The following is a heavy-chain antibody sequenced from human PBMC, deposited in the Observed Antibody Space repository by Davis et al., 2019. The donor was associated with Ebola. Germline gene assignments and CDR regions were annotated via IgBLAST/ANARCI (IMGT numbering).Heavy chain of an antibody. CDR1: GFTFSNHA. V-gene: IGHV3-30*04. J-gene: IGHJ4*02. D-gene: IGHD3-3*01. CDR3: ARAVFHEVLDY. CDR2: TSHNERER. Sequence: PGGSLRLSCVASGFTFSNHAMHWVRQAPGKGLEWVAVTSHNERERFYGESVQDRFTISRDNSENVLYLQMNSLTADDTAVYYCARAVFHEVLDYWGQGTPVTVSS.